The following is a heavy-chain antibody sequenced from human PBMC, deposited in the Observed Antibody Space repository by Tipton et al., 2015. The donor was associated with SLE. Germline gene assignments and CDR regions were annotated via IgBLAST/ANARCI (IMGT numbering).Heavy chain of an antibody. CDR1: GGSISGYY. V-gene: IGHV4-4*07. CDR2: IYTSGST. J-gene: IGHJ5*02. CDR3: ARGVVLDWFDP. D-gene: IGHD3-22*01. Sequence: TLSLTCTVSGGSISGYYWSWIRQPPGKGLEWIGRIYTSGSTNYNPSLKSRLTVSVDTSKNQFSLKLSSVTAADTAVYYCARGVVLDWFDPWGQGTLVTVSS.